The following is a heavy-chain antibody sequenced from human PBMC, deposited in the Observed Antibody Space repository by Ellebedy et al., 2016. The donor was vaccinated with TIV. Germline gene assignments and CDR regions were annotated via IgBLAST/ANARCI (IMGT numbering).Heavy chain of an antibody. J-gene: IGHJ4*02. CDR1: GGSLSRSNW. Sequence: SETLSLSCAVSGGSLSRSNWWRCIRQPPGKGLWWIGEIYHSGSTNYNPSLKSRVTISVDRSKNKFSLKLISVTAADTAVYYCARGRDCSSTSCYGFDYWGQGTLVTVSS. D-gene: IGHD2-2*01. V-gene: IGHV4-4*02. CDR3: ARGRDCSSTSCYGFDY. CDR2: IYHSGST.